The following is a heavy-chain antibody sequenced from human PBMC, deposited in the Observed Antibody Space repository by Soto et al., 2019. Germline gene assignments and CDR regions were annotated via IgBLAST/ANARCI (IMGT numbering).Heavy chain of an antibody. CDR2: ISYDGSNK. CDR1: GFTFSSYG. J-gene: IGHJ4*02. Sequence: GGSLRLSCAASGFTFSSYGMHWVRQAPGKGLEWVAVISYDGSNKYYADSVKGRFTISRDNSKNTVYLQMNSLRAEDTAVYYCAKDNTHCSGGSCYGCDSWGQGTMVTVSS. V-gene: IGHV3-30*18. D-gene: IGHD2-15*01. CDR3: AKDNTHCSGGSCYGCDS.